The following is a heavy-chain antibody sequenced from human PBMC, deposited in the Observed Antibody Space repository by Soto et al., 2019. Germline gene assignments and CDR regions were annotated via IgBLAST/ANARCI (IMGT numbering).Heavy chain of an antibody. Sequence: ASVKVSCKASGFTFTSSAMQWVRQARGQRLEWIGWIVVGSGNTNYAQKFQERVTITRDMSTSTAYMELSSLRSEDTAVYYCAAVAAVGDNWFDPWGQGTLVTVSS. CDR2: IVVGSGNT. CDR3: AAVAAVGDNWFDP. D-gene: IGHD6-19*01. V-gene: IGHV1-58*02. CDR1: GFTFTSSA. J-gene: IGHJ5*02.